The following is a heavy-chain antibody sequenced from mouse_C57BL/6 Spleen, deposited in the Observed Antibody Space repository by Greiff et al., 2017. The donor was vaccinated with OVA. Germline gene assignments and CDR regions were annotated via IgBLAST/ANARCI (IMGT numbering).Heavy chain of an antibody. CDR1: GFTFSDYG. J-gene: IGHJ4*01. CDR2: ISSGGSSI. V-gene: IGHV5-17*01. CDR3: AKLTGYYAMDY. Sequence: EVKLMESGGGLVKPGGSLKLSCAASGFTFSDYGMHWVRQAPEKGLEWVAYISSGGSSIYYADTVKGRFTISRDNATNTLFLQMTSLMSEHTAMYYCAKLTGYYAMDYGGQGTSVTVSS. D-gene: IGHD4-1*01.